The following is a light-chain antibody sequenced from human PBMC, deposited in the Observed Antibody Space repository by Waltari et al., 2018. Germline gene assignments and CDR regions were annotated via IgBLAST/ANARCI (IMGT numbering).Light chain of an antibody. CDR3: QQYNSYSLLT. V-gene: IGKV1-5*03. CDR1: QSISNW. Sequence: DIQMTQSPYTLSASVGDRVIITCRASQSISNWLAWYQQKPGKAPKLLIYKASSLERGVDSRFSGSGSGTVFTLTISSLQPDDVATYYCQQYNSYSLLTFGGGTKVEIK. CDR2: KAS. J-gene: IGKJ4*01.